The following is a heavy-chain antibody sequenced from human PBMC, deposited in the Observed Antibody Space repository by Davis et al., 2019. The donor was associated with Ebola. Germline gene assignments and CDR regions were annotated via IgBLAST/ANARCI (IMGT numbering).Heavy chain of an antibody. J-gene: IGHJ5*02. Sequence: SETLSLTCTVSGGSISSYYWSWIRQPPGKGLEWIGYIYYSGSINYNPSLKSRVTISVDTSKNQFSLKLSSVTAADTAVYYCAKVETTVTTGWFDPWGQGTLVTVSS. V-gene: IGHV4-59*01. CDR2: IYYSGSI. D-gene: IGHD4-11*01. CDR3: AKVETTVTTGWFDP. CDR1: GGSISSYY.